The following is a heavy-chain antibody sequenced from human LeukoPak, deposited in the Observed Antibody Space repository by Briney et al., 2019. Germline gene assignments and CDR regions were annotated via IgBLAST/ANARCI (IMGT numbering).Heavy chain of an antibody. CDR1: GGSISSSSYY. CDR2: IYYSRST. D-gene: IGHD1-26*01. V-gene: IGHV4-39*01. CDR3: TRPAVRLVELRDDAFDI. Sequence: MSSETLSLTCTVSGGSISSSSYYWGWIRQPPGKGLEGIANIYYSRSTYYYPSLQSRITISVYKTKNPFSLKLGSVAAAATAVYYFTRPAVRLVELRDDAFDIWGQGTLVTVSS. J-gene: IGHJ3*02.